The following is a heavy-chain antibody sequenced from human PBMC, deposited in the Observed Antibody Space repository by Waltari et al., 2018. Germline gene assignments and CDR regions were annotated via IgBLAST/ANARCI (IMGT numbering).Heavy chain of an antibody. V-gene: IGHV1-46*01. J-gene: IGHJ4*02. CDR3: ASSSPLTGTVGLDH. D-gene: IGHD1-7*01. Sequence: QVQLVQSGAVVMKPGAPVKISCQAAGLRVTNYNIHWVRQAPGQGLEWMGIVDPSGGTTIYAQQFQGRATMTRDTSTSTVYMELSSLRSEDSAVYYCASSSPLTGTVGLDHWGQGSLVTVSS. CDR2: VDPSGGTT. CDR1: GLRVTNYN.